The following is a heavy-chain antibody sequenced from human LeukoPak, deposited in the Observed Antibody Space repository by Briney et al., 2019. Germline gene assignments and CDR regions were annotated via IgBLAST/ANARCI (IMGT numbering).Heavy chain of an antibody. D-gene: IGHD7-27*01. J-gene: IGHJ3*01. CDR3: ARHKAITGGDAFDV. Sequence: SQTLSLTCAVSGGSISSGGYSWSWIRQPPGKGLEWIGYIYHSGSTYYNPSLKSRVTISVDRSKNQFSLKLSSVTAADTAVYYCARHKAITGGDAFDVWGQGTMVTVSS. CDR1: GGSISSGGYS. V-gene: IGHV4-30-2*01. CDR2: IYHSGST.